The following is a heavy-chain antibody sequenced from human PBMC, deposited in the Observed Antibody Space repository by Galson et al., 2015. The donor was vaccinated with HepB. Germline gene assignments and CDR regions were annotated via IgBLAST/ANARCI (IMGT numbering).Heavy chain of an antibody. V-gene: IGHV1-69*06. CDR1: GGTFSSYA. CDR3: ARDRAVKPRDYYYYYMDV. CDR2: IIPIFGTA. D-gene: IGHD3-10*01. Sequence: SVKVSCKASGGTFSSYAISWVRQAPGQGLEWMGGIIPIFGTANYAQKFQGRVTITADKSTSTAYMELSSLRSEDTAVYYCARDRAVKPRDYYYYYMDVWGKGTTVTVSS. J-gene: IGHJ6*03.